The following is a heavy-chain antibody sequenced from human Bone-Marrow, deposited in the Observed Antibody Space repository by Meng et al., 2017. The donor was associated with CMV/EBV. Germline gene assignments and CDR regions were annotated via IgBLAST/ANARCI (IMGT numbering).Heavy chain of an antibody. J-gene: IGHJ4*02. CDR2: IYPGDSDT. Sequence: GESLKISCKGSGYSFTSYWIGWVRQMPGKGLEWKGIIYPGDSDTRYSPSFQGQVSISADKSINTAYLQWLSLKASDTAIYYCVRLVEYWGPGTPVSFSS. V-gene: IGHV5-51*01. CDR1: GYSFTSYW. CDR3: VRLVEY.